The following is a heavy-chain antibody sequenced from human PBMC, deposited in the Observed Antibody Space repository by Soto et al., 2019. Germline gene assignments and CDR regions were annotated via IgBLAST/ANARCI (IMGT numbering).Heavy chain of an antibody. D-gene: IGHD3-16*01. CDR3: ARGSLSHYFDY. CDR1: GGSISSYY. Sequence: SETLSLTCTVSGGSISSYYWSWIRQPPGKGLEWIGYIYYSGSTNYNPSLKSRVTRSVDTSKNQFSLKLSSVTAADTAVYYCARGSLSHYFDYWGQGTLVTVSS. J-gene: IGHJ4*02. CDR2: IYYSGST. V-gene: IGHV4-59*01.